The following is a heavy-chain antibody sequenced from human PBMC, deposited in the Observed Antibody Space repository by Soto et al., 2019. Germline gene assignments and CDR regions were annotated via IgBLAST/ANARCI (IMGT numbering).Heavy chain of an antibody. CDR3: ARVTPGNNLYYFSGLDF. CDR1: RFTFDTYG. V-gene: IGHV3-30-3*01. J-gene: IGHJ6*02. D-gene: IGHD1-1*01. Sequence: GGSRSLSCVASRFTFDTYGIHWVRQAPGKGLQWVELISYEGSNTYYADSVRGRFTISRDNSKNTLYLQMNTLRPEDTGLYYCARVTPGNNLYYFSGLDFWGQGTPVTVSS. CDR2: ISYEGSNT.